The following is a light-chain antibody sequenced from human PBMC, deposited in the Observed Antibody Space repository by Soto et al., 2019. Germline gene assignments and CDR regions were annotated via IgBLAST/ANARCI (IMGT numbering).Light chain of an antibody. CDR2: KAS. J-gene: IGKJ1*01. Sequence: EIHITQSPSTLSENVGDRVTITCRASQSISSWLAWYQQKPGKAPKLLIYKASSLESGVPSRFSGSGSGTEFTLTISSLQPDDFATYYCQQYNSYLWTFGQGTKWIS. CDR1: QSISSW. V-gene: IGKV1-5*03. CDR3: QQYNSYLWT.